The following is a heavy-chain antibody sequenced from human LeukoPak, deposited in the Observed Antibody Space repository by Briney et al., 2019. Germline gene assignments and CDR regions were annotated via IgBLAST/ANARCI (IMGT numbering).Heavy chain of an antibody. CDR2: FSGSSGNT. D-gene: IGHD5-24*01. J-gene: IGHJ4*02. Sequence: GGSLRLSCVASGFTLSSSVMSWVRHAPGKGLEWVSTFSGSSGNTYYADSVKGRFTISRDNSKNTVYLQMNSLRAEETAVYYCAKREARSFEYWGQGTLVTVSS. CDR3: AKREARSFEY. CDR1: GFTLSSSV. V-gene: IGHV3-23*01.